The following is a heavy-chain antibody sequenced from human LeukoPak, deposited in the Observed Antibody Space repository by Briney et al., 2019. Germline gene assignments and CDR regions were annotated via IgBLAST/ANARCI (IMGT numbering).Heavy chain of an antibody. V-gene: IGHV3-23*01. D-gene: IGHD3-22*01. CDR1: GFTFSSYA. J-gene: IGHJ4*02. CDR3: AKDRGDNCYDSSGYYNFDY. CDR2: ISGSGGST. Sequence: GGSLRLSCAASGFTFSSYAMSWVRQAPGKGLEWVSAISGSGGSTYYADSVKGRFTISRDNSKNTLYLQMNSLRAEDTAVYYCAKDRGDNCYDSSGYYNFDYWGLGTLVTVSS.